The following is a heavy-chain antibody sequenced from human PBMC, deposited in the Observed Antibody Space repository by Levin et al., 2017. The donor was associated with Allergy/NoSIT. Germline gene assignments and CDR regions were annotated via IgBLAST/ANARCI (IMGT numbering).Heavy chain of an antibody. J-gene: IGHJ4*02. CDR2: ISYDGSNK. Sequence: LSLTCAASGFTFSSYAMHWVRQAPGKGLEWVAVISYDGSNKYYADSVKGRFTISRDNSKNTLYLQMNSLRAEDTAVYYCARERPSIAVAGTGSLDYWGQGTLVTVSS. V-gene: IGHV3-30-3*01. CDR3: ARERPSIAVAGTGSLDY. D-gene: IGHD6-19*01. CDR1: GFTFSSYA.